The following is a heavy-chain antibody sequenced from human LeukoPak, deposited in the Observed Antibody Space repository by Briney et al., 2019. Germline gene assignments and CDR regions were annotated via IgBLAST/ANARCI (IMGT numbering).Heavy chain of an antibody. Sequence: GGSLRLSCAASGFTFSSYWMSWVRQAPGKGPEWVANIKQDGSEKYYVDSVKGRFTISRDNAKNSLYLQMNSLRAEDTAAYYCARGHFDWLSHYYYYYYMDVWGKGTTVTVSS. CDR1: GFTFSSYW. V-gene: IGHV3-7*04. D-gene: IGHD3-9*01. J-gene: IGHJ6*03. CDR3: ARGHFDWLSHYYYYYYMDV. CDR2: IKQDGSEK.